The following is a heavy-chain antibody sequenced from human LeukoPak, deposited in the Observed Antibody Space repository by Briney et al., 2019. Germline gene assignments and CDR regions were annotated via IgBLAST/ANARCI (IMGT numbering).Heavy chain of an antibody. CDR2: IYYSGST. D-gene: IGHD1-26*01. CDR1: GGSISSSSYY. Sequence: SETLSLTCTVSGGSISSSSYYWGWIRQPPGKGLEWIGSIYYSGSTYYNPSLKSRVAISVDTSKDQFSLKLRSVTAADTAVYYCGHSGSYYLFDYWGQGTLVTVSS. CDR3: GHSGSYYLFDY. J-gene: IGHJ4*02. V-gene: IGHV4-39*01.